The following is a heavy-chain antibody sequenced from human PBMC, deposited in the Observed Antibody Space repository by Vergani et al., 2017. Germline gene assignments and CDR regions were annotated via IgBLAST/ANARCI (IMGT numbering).Heavy chain of an antibody. V-gene: IGHV4-34*01. D-gene: IGHD6-19*01. CDR3: ARGRSGWYGIDY. CDR1: GGSFSGYY. CDR2: INHSGST. Sequence: QVQLQQWGAGLLKPSETLSLTCAVYGGSFSGYYWSWIRQPPGKGLEWIGEINHSGSTNYNPSLKSRVTISVDTSKNQFSLKLSSVTAADTAVYYCARGRSGWYGIDYWGQGTLVTVSS. J-gene: IGHJ4*02.